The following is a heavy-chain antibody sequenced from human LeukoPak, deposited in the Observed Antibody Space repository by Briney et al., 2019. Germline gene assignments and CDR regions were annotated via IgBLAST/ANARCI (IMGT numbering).Heavy chain of an antibody. CDR3: SRERREGLWFGELFRFQYCGLDV. Sequence: GGSLRLSCAASGFPFSSYWVHWVRPAPGKVLVWVSRINTDGSTTTYADSVKGRLTISRDNAKNTVYLQMNSLRAEDTAVYYCSRERREGLWFGELFRFQYCGLDVWGQGNTVIVSS. CDR2: INTDGSTT. J-gene: IGHJ6*02. V-gene: IGHV3-74*01. CDR1: GFPFSSYW. D-gene: IGHD3-10*01.